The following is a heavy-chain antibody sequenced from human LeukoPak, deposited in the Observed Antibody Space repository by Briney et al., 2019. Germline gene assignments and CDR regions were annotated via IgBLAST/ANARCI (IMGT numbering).Heavy chain of an antibody. D-gene: IGHD3-22*01. J-gene: IGHJ4*02. CDR1: GFIVSSNY. CDR2: ISSSSSTI. Sequence: PGGSLRLSCAASGFIVSSNYMSWVRQAPGKGLEWVSYISSSSSTIYYADSVKGRFTISRDNAKNSLYLQMNSLRAEDTAVYYCARGGEDYYDSSGSFDYWGQGTLVTVSS. CDR3: ARGGEDYYDSSGSFDY. V-gene: IGHV3-48*01.